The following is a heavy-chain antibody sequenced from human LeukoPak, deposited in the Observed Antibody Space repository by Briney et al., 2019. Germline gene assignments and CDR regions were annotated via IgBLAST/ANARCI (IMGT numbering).Heavy chain of an antibody. CDR1: GFTFSSSA. D-gene: IGHD3-10*01. CDR2: ISGSGGGT. CDR3: AKLFYSSGMYHFDY. V-gene: IGHV3-23*01. Sequence: GGSLRLSCATSGFTFSSSAMSWVRQAPGKGLAWVSTISGSGGGTYYADSVKGRFIISRDNSNNTLYLQMNSLRAEDTAVFYCAKLFYSSGMYHFDYWGQGTLVTVSS. J-gene: IGHJ4*02.